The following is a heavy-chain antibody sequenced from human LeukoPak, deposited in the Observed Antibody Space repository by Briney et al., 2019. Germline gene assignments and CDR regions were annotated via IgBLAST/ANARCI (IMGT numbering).Heavy chain of an antibody. CDR3: ARDVQYYDFWSGYYTDDAFDI. D-gene: IGHD3-3*01. J-gene: IGHJ3*02. CDR1: GFTFSSYS. Sequence: GSLRLSCAASGFTFSSYSMNWVRQAPGKGLEWVSSISSSRSYIYYADSVKGRFTISRDNAKNSLYLQMNSLRAEDTAVYYCARDVQYYDFWSGYYTDDAFDIWGQGTMVTVSS. CDR2: ISSSRSYI. V-gene: IGHV3-21*01.